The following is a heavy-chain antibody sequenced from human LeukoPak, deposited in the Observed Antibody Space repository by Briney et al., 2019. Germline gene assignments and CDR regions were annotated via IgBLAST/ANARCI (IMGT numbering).Heavy chain of an antibody. CDR3: ARDGYGSGSYSVH. Sequence: GGSLRLSCAASGFTFSSYSMNWVRQAPGKGLEWVSSISSSSSCIYYADSVKGRFTISRDNAKNSLYLQMNSLRAEDTAVYYCARDGYGSGSYSVHWGQGTLVTVSS. CDR2: ISSSSSCI. J-gene: IGHJ4*02. CDR1: GFTFSSYS. V-gene: IGHV3-21*01. D-gene: IGHD3-10*01.